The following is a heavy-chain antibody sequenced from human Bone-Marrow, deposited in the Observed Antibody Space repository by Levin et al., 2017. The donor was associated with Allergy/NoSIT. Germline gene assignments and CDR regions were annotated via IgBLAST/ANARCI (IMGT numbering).Heavy chain of an antibody. J-gene: IGHJ6*02. CDR3: ASRQSGWRSLVLFGMDV. V-gene: IGHV4-34*01. D-gene: IGHD6-19*01. Sequence: SETLSLTCAVYGGSFSGYYWSWIRQPPGKGLEWIGEINHSGSTNYNPSLKSRVTISVDTSKNQFSLKLSSVTAADTAVYYCASRQSGWRSLVLFGMDVWGQGTTVTVSS. CDR2: INHSGST. CDR1: GGSFSGYY.